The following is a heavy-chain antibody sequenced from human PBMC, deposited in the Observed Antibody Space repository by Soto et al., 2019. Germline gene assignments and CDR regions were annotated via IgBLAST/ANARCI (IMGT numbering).Heavy chain of an antibody. CDR2: IYYNGRT. D-gene: IGHD3-16*01. J-gene: IGHJ5*02. CDR3: ARGGAPYNWFDP. CDR1: GVSMSGFY. Sequence: LSLTCSVSGVSMSGFYWSWIRQSPGQGLEWIGYIYYNGRTNYNPSLRSRVTISVDTSKNQFSLKLSSVTAADTAVYYCARGGAPYNWFDPWGQGTLVTVSS. V-gene: IGHV4-59*13.